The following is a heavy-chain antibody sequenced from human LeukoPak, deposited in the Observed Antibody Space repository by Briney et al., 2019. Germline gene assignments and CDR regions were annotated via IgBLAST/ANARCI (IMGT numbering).Heavy chain of an antibody. J-gene: IGHJ4*02. CDR3: ARSDTYYVKPFDY. CDR2: IYYSGST. V-gene: IGHV4-59*01. Sequence: SETLSLTCTVSGGSISSYSWSWIRQPPGKGLEWIGYIYYSGSTNYNPSLKSRVTISVDTSKNQFSLKLSSVTAADTAVYYCARSDTYYVKPFDYWGQGTLATVSS. CDR1: GGSISSYS. D-gene: IGHD3-10*02.